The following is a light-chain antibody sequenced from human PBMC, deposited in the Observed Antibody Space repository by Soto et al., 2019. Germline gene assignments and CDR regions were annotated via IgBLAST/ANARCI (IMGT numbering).Light chain of an antibody. V-gene: IGLV1-47*01. CDR1: SSNIGSNY. CDR2: RNN. CDR3: AAWDDSLSGPVV. Sequence: QAVVTQPPSASGTPGQRVTISCSGSSSNIGSNYVYWYQQLPGTAPKLLIYRNNQRPSGVPDRFSGSKSGTSASLAISGLRSEDEADYYCAAWDDSLSGPVVFGTGTKVTVL. J-gene: IGLJ1*01.